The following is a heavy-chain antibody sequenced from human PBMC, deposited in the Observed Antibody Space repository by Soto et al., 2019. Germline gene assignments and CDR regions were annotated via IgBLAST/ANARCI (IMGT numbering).Heavy chain of an antibody. CDR2: IYYSGST. V-gene: IGHV4-39*07. D-gene: IGHD3-10*01. CDR1: GGSISSSSYY. Sequence: SETLSLTCTVSGGSISSSSYYWGWIRQPPGKGLEWIGSIYYSGSTYYNPSLKRRVTISVDTSKNQFSLKLSSVTAADTAVYYCARGLTMVRGVDYWGQGTLVTVSS. J-gene: IGHJ4*02. CDR3: ARGLTMVRGVDY.